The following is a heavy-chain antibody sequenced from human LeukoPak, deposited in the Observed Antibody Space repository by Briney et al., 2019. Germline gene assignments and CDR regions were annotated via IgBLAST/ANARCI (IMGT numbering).Heavy chain of an antibody. CDR3: ARASPTRSWFDP. V-gene: IGHV3-30*04. CDR1: GFTFSSYA. CDR2: ISYDGSNK. J-gene: IGHJ5*02. D-gene: IGHD4-17*01. Sequence: GGSLRLSCAASGFTFSSYAMHWVRQAPGKGREGVAVISYDGSNKYYADSVKGRFTISRDNSKNTLYLQMNSLRAEDTAVYYCARASPTRSWFDPWGQGTLVTVSS.